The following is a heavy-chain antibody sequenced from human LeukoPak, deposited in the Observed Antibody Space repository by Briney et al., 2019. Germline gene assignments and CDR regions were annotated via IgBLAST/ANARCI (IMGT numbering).Heavy chain of an antibody. CDR1: GFTFSSYG. D-gene: IGHD1-26*01. V-gene: IGHV3-33*01. CDR2: IWYDGSNK. CDR3: AREDRSGSYDY. J-gene: IGHJ4*02. Sequence: GGSLRLSCAASGFTFSSYGMHWARQAPGKGLEWVAVIWYDGSNKYYADSVKGRFTISRDNSKNTLYLQMNSLRAEDTAVYYCAREDRSGSYDYWGQGTLVTVSS.